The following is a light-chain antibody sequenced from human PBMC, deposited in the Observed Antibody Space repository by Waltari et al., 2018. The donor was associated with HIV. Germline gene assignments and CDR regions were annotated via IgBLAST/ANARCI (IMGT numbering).Light chain of an antibody. CDR2: GAS. Sequence: EIVMTQSPATLAVSPGERATLSCRASQSVSSNLAWYQQKPGQAPRLIIYGASTRATVSPAGFSGSGSGTEFTLTISILQSEDFAVYYCQQYYNWPGTFGQGIKLEIK. CDR1: QSVSSN. V-gene: IGKV3-15*01. J-gene: IGKJ2*01. CDR3: QQYYNWPGT.